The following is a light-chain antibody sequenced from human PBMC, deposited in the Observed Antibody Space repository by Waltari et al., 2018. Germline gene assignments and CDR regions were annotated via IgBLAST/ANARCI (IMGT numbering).Light chain of an antibody. J-gene: IGLJ3*02. V-gene: IGLV1-47*01. CDR3: AAWDDSLSGWV. Sequence: QSVLTQPPSASGTPGQRVTISCSGSRSNIGSNYVFWYQQVPGTAPILLIFRNNQRPSGVADRFSGSKSGTSASLAISGLRSGDEADYYCAAWDDSLSGWVFGAGTKLTV. CDR2: RNN. CDR1: RSNIGSNY.